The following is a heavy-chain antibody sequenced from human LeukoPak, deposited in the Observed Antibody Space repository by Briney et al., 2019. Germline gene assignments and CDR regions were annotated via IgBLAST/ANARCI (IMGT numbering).Heavy chain of an antibody. D-gene: IGHD3-10*01. CDR2: IYYSGST. CDR1: GDSISSGPYY. V-gene: IGHV4-31*03. CDR3: ARLYGSGSNYFDY. J-gene: IGHJ4*02. Sequence: PSQTLSLTCTVSGDSISSGPYYWSWIRQHPGKDLEGIGYIYYSGSTYYNPSLKSRVTISVDTSKHQFSLYLNTVTAADTAVYYCARLYGSGSNYFDYWGQGILVTVSS.